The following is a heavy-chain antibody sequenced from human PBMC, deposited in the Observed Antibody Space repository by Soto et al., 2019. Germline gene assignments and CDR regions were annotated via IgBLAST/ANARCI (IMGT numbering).Heavy chain of an antibody. J-gene: IGHJ4*02. Sequence: EVQLLESGGGLVQPGGSLRLSCAASGFTFSSYAMSWVRQAPGKGLEWVSAISCSGGSTYYADSVKGRFTISRDNSKNTLYLQMNSLRAEDTAVYYCAKDWGSLDMEPYYWGQGTLVTVSS. CDR2: ISCSGGST. CDR3: AKDWGSLDMEPYY. CDR1: GFTFSSYA. D-gene: IGHD2-2*03. V-gene: IGHV3-23*01.